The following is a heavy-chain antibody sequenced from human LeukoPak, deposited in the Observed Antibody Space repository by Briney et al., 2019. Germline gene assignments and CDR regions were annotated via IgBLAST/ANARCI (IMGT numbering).Heavy chain of an antibody. J-gene: IGHJ4*02. CDR3: AKFSITLGGVIVMYFDY. Sequence: PGGSLRLSCAASGFTFSSYAMHWVRQAAGKGLAWVAGISYDGSNKYYADSVKGRFTISRDNSKDTLYLQMNSLRAEATAVYHCAKFSITLGGVIVMYFDYWGQGTLVTVSS. CDR1: GFTFSSYA. D-gene: IGHD3-16*02. V-gene: IGHV3-30*04. CDR2: ISYDGSNK.